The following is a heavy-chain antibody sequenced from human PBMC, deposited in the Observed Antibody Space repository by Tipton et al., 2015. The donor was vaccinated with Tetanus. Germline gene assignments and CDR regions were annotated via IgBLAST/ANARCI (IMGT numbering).Heavy chain of an antibody. CDR3: ARGSGAMDS. CDR2: INARTHTI. V-gene: IGHV3-48*02. CDR1: GFRFSDYS. Sequence: GSLRLSCAASGFRFSDYSMNWVRQAPGKGLEWISCINARTHTIYYADSVKGRFTISRDNVKNLLSPQMTSLRDEDTAVYFCARGSGAMDSWGQGTLVTVSS. D-gene: IGHD7-27*01. J-gene: IGHJ4*02.